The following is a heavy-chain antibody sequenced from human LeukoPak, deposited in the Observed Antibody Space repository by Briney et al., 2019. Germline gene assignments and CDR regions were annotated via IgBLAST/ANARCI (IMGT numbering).Heavy chain of an antibody. Sequence: GGSLRLSCAAAGFTVSSNYMSWVRQAAGKWLEWVSFIYSVGSTYDADSVKGRFTISRDNSKNTLYLQMNSLRAEDTAVYYCATHPGDTSYGFDYWGQGTLVTVSS. CDR3: ATHPGDTSYGFDY. CDR2: IYSVGST. V-gene: IGHV3-53*01. CDR1: GFTVSSNY. J-gene: IGHJ4*02. D-gene: IGHD5-18*01.